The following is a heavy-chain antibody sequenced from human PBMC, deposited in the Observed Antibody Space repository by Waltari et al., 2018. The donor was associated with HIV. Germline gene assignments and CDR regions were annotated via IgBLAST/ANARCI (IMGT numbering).Heavy chain of an antibody. CDR1: GFTFSSYW. V-gene: IGHV3-7*01. Sequence: LRLSCAASGFTFSSYWMSWVRQAPGKGLEWVANIKQDGSEKYYVDSVKGRFTISRDNAKNSLYLQMNSLRAEDTAVYYCARVEAGDYGDYWFDPWGQGTLVTVSS. J-gene: IGHJ5*02. D-gene: IGHD4-17*01. CDR3: ARVEAGDYGDYWFDP. CDR2: IKQDGSEK.